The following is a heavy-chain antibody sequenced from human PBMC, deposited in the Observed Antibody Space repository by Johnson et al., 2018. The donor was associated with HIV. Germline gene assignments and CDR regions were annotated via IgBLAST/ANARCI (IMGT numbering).Heavy chain of an antibody. Sequence: VQLVESGGGLVQPGGSLRLSCAASGFTFSSYDMHWVRQATGKGLEWVSAIGTAGDTYYPGSVKGRFTISRENATNSLYLQMNSLRAGDTAVYYCARVGYNDAFDIWGQGTMVTVSS. CDR3: ARVGYNDAFDI. J-gene: IGHJ3*02. D-gene: IGHD3-10*01. V-gene: IGHV3-13*01. CDR2: IGTAGDT. CDR1: GFTFSSYD.